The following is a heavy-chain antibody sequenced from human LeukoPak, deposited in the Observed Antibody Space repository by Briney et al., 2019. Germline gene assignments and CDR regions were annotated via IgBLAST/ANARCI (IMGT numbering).Heavy chain of an antibody. J-gene: IGHJ4*02. CDR1: GGSFSGYY. Sequence: SETLSLTCAVYGGSFSGYYWSWIRQPPGKGLEWIGEINHSGSTNYNPSLKSRVTISVDTSKNQFSLKLSSVTAADTAVYYCARALGMAYSSGRYYFDYWGQGTLVTVSS. D-gene: IGHD6-19*01. CDR2: INHSGST. V-gene: IGHV4-34*01. CDR3: ARALGMAYSSGRYYFDY.